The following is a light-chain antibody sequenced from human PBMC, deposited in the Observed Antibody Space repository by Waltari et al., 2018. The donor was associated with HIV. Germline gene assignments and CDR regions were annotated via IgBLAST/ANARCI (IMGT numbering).Light chain of an antibody. Sequence: SYVLTQPPSVSVAPGQTARITCGGNNVGRKGVHWYQQKQGQAPVVVVYEDTDRPSGLPERFSGSNSGNTATLTISRVEAGDEADYHCQVLDNGTEHVVFGGGTKLTVL. CDR1: NVGRKG. J-gene: IGLJ2*01. CDR3: QVLDNGTEHVV. CDR2: EDT. V-gene: IGLV3-21*02.